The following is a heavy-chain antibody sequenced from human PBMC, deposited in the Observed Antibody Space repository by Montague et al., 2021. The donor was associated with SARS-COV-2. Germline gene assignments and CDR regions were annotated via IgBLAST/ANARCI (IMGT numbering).Heavy chain of an antibody. D-gene: IGHD3-16*02. J-gene: IGHJ4*02. V-gene: IGHV4-31*03. CDR3: PRVKSIITFGGVIVLFDY. Sequence: TVSLTCTVSGGSISSGGYYWSWIRQHPGQGLEWIGYIYYSGSTYYNPSLKSRVTISVDTSKNQFSLKLSSVTAADTAVYYCPRVKSIITFGGVIVLFDYWGQGTLVTVSS. CDR2: IYYSGST. CDR1: GGSISSGGYY.